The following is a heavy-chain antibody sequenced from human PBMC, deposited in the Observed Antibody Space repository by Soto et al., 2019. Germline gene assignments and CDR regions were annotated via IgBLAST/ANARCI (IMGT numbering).Heavy chain of an antibody. J-gene: IGHJ3*02. V-gene: IGHV4-39*01. CDR1: GGSVSRSGYY. D-gene: IGHD3-22*01. CDR3: AMGDSSGYYFDSFDI. CDR2: IYFSGST. Sequence: ETLSLTCTVSGGSVSRSGYYWGWIRQPPGKGLEWIGSIYFSGSTYYNPSLKSRITISVDTSKNQFSLKLSSVTAADTAVYYCAMGDSSGYYFDSFDIWAQGTMVTVSS.